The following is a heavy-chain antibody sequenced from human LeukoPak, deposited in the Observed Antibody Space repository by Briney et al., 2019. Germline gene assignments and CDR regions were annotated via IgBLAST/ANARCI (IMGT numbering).Heavy chain of an antibody. J-gene: IGHJ4*02. CDR3: ARGGSGNFYY. CDR2: IGSDGGST. Sequence: GGSLRLSCTASGFTFSGYWMNWVRQAPGKGLAWVSRIGSDGGSTTYADSVKGRFTISRDNAKNTLYLRMTSLRAEDTAVYYCARGGSGNFYYWGQGTLVTVSS. CDR1: GFTFSGYW. D-gene: IGHD1-26*01. V-gene: IGHV3-74*03.